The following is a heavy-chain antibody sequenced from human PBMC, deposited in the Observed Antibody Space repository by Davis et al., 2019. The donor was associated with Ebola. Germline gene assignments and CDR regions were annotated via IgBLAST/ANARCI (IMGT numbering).Heavy chain of an antibody. CDR3: ARGPLTALDY. Sequence: PGGSLRLSCITSGSTFYRYEMNWVRQAPGKGLEWVSFISASGSPIYYADSIKGRFTISRDTARNSVHLQMDSLRAEDTAIYYCARGPLTALDYWGQGTLVTVSS. CDR2: ISASGSPI. J-gene: IGHJ4*02. V-gene: IGHV3-48*03. CDR1: GSTFYRYE. D-gene: IGHD3-9*01.